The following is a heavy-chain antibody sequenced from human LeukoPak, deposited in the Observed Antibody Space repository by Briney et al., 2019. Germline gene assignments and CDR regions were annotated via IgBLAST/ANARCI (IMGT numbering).Heavy chain of an antibody. CDR1: GFTFSSYS. V-gene: IGHV3-48*01. CDR3: ARDGGDYCIDP. J-gene: IGHJ5*02. CDR2: ISSSSSTI. Sequence: PGGSLRLSCAASGFTFSSYSMNWVRQAPGKGLEWVSYISSSSSTIYYADSVKGRFTISRDNAKNSLYLQMNSLRAEDTAVYYCARDGGDYCIDPWGQGTLVTVSS. D-gene: IGHD4-17*01.